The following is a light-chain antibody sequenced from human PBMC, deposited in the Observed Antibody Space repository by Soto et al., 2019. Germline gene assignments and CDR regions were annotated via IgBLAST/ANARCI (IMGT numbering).Light chain of an antibody. Sequence: EIVVTQSPGTLSLSPGERATLSCRASQSVRSSYFAWYQQKRGQPPRLLIYGTSSRATGIPDRFSGRGSGTDFTLTISRLEPEDSAVYYCHQYGASQTFGQGTKV. CDR2: GTS. V-gene: IGKV3-20*01. CDR3: HQYGASQT. J-gene: IGKJ1*01. CDR1: QSVRSSY.